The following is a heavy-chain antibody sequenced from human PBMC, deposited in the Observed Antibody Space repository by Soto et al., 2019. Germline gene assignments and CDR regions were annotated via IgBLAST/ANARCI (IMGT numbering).Heavy chain of an antibody. CDR3: ASRRYYDFCSGHLNDFDY. CDR1: GFTFSSYW. D-gene: IGHD3-3*01. Sequence: EVQLVESGGGLVQPGGSLRLSCAASGFTFSSYWMSWVRQAPGKGLEWVANIKQDGSEKYYVASVRGRFTISRDNAKNSLYLQMNSLGAEDTAVYYCASRRYYDFCSGHLNDFDYWGQGTLVTVSS. CDR2: IKQDGSEK. V-gene: IGHV3-7*01. J-gene: IGHJ4*02.